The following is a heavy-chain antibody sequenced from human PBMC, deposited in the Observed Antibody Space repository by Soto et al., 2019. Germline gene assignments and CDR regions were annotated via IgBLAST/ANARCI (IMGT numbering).Heavy chain of an antibody. CDR2: ISSTTNYI. CDR3: ARESEDLTSNFGY. CDR1: GFTFTRYS. V-gene: IGHV3-21*06. Sequence: EVQLVESGGGLVKPGGSLRLSGAAYGFTFTRYSMNWVREAPGKGLEWVSSISSTTNYIYYGDSMKGRFTISRDNAKNSLYLEMNSLRAEDTAVYYCARESEDLTSNFGYWGQGTLVTVSS. J-gene: IGHJ4*02.